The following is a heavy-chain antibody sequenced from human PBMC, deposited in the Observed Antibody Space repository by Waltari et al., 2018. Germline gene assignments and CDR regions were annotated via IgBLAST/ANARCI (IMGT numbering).Heavy chain of an antibody. CDR2: MNPNSGNT. Sequence: QVQPVQSGAEAKKPGAPVKVSCRASGNSFTSYDITWVRQAHGQGLEWMGGMNPNSGNTGYAQKFQGRVTMTRNTSISTAYMELSSLRSEDTAVYYCARWDYYDSSGCYHYWGQGTLVTVSS. D-gene: IGHD3-22*01. CDR3: ARWDYYDSSGCYHY. V-gene: IGHV1-8*01. CDR1: GNSFTSYD. J-gene: IGHJ4*02.